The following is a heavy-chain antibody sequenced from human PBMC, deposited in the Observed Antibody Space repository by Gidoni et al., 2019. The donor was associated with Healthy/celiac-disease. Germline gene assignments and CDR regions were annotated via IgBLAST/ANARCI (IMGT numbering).Heavy chain of an antibody. CDR1: GGSISSSSYY. J-gene: IGHJ3*02. Sequence: QLQLQESGPGLVKPSEPLSLPCTVSGGSISSSSYYWGWIRQPPGQGLEGIGSIYYSGSTSYIPSLKSRVTISVDTSKNQFSLKLSSVTAADTPVYYCASHYSSGYYRRAFDIWGQGTMVTVSS. D-gene: IGHD3-22*01. CDR2: IYYSGST. CDR3: ASHYSSGYYRRAFDI. V-gene: IGHV4-39*01.